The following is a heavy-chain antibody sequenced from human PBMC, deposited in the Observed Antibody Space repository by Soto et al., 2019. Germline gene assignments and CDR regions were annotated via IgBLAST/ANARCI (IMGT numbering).Heavy chain of an antibody. Sequence: SETLSLTCAVYDGSFSFYCWSWIRQPPGKGLEWIGEINHSGSTNYNPSLKSRVTISVDTSKSQFSLELSSVTAADTAVYYCARGPRSSGRRGIDYWGQGTLVTVSS. D-gene: IGHD3-22*01. CDR2: INHSGST. J-gene: IGHJ4*02. CDR1: DGSFSFYC. CDR3: ARGPRSSGRRGIDY. V-gene: IGHV4-34*01.